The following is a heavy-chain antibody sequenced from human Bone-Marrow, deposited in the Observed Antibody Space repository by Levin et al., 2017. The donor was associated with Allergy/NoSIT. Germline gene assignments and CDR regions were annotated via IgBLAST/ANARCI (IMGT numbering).Heavy chain of an antibody. V-gene: IGHV5-51*01. Sequence: GESLKISCQGSGYIFSTYWIAWVRQMPGKDLEWMGIIYPGESDTRYSPSFQGQVTISADTSTSTAYLQWSSLKASDTAMYFCARHEGYSFGVDVWGQGTTVIVSS. J-gene: IGHJ6*02. D-gene: IGHD5-18*01. CDR2: IYPGESDT. CDR1: GYIFSTYW. CDR3: ARHEGYSFGVDV.